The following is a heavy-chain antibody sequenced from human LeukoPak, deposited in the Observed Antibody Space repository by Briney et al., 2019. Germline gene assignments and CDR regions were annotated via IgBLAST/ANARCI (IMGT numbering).Heavy chain of an antibody. D-gene: IGHD2-2*01. CDR1: GFKFGDYA. J-gene: IGHJ4*02. CDR3: ARVQRGYCSSTSCYYFDF. Sequence: GGSLILSCAASGFKFGDYAMHWVRQAPGKGLEWVSGISWNSGVIDYADSVKGRFTISRDNAKNSLYLQMNSLRAEDTAVYYCARVQRGYCSSTSCYYFDFWGQGTLVTVSS. V-gene: IGHV3-9*01. CDR2: ISWNSGVI.